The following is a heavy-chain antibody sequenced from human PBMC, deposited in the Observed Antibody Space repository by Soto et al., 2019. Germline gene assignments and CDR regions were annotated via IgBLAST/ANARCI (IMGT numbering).Heavy chain of an antibody. V-gene: IGHV3-11*01. CDR1: GFTFSDYY. D-gene: IGHD1-26*01. J-gene: IGHJ6*03. Sequence: GGSLRLSCAASGFTFSDYYMSWIRQAPGKGLEWVSYISGSGTTIYYAVSVKGRFTISRDNAKNSVYLQMNSLRAEDTAVYYCARGGDGTFYYYFYMDVWSKGTTVTVSS. CDR3: ARGGDGTFYYYFYMDV. CDR2: ISGSGTTI.